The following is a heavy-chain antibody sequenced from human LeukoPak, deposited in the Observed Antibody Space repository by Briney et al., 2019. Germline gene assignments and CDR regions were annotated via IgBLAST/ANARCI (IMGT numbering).Heavy chain of an antibody. Sequence: PGGSLRLSCAGSGFTFSRYWMSWVRQAPGKGLEWVANIKEDESEKYHVDSVKGRFTISRDNAKNSLYLQMNSVRAEDTAVYYCAKGPFGYSSGWYWYFDYWGQGTLVTVSS. V-gene: IGHV3-7*03. CDR3: AKGPFGYSSGWYWYFDY. D-gene: IGHD6-19*01. J-gene: IGHJ4*02. CDR2: IKEDESEK. CDR1: GFTFSRYW.